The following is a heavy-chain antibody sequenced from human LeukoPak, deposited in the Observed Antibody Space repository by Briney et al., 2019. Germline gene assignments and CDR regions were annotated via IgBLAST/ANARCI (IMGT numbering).Heavy chain of an antibody. CDR1: GFTFSSYG. CDR2: IWYDGSNK. D-gene: IGHD3-9*01. CDR3: ARDVNDILTGYYSRMDV. J-gene: IGHJ6*02. Sequence: PGGSLRLSCAASGFTFSSYGMHWVRQAPGKGLEWVAVIWYDGSNKYYADSVKGRFTISRDNSKNTLYLQMNSLRAEDTTVYYCARDVNDILTGYYSRMDVWGQGTTVTVSS. V-gene: IGHV3-33*01.